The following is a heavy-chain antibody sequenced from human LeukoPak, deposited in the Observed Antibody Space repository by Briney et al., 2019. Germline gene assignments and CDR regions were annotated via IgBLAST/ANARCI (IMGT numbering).Heavy chain of an antibody. V-gene: IGHV4-59*08. D-gene: IGHD1-26*01. CDR2: IYYSAST. CDR1: GGSISSYN. J-gene: IGHJ3*02. CDR3: ARQSGSYIRSAFDI. Sequence: PSQTLSLTCTVTGGSISSYNLNWIRQPPAKVLLWIGYIYYSASTNYNPSLKSRVTISVDTSKNQFSLMLSSVTAADTAVYYCARQSGSYIRSAFDIWGQGTMVTVSS.